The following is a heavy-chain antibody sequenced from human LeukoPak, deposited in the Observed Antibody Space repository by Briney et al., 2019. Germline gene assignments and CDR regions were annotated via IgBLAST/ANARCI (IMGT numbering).Heavy chain of an antibody. D-gene: IGHD4-11*01. CDR1: GYTFTSYD. Sequence: ASVKVSCRASGYTFTSYDINWVRQATGQGLEWMGWMNPNSGYTGYAQKFQGRVTMTRNTSISTAYMELSSLRSEDTAVYYCARGLYSNYLSYYYYYGMDVWGQGTTVTVSS. J-gene: IGHJ6*02. CDR2: MNPNSGYT. V-gene: IGHV1-8*01. CDR3: ARGLYSNYLSYYYYYGMDV.